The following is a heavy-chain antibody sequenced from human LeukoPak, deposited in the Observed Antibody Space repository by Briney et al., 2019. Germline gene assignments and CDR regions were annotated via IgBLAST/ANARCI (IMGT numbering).Heavy chain of an antibody. CDR1: GGSISNSSYY. Sequence: SETLSLTCTVSGGSISNSSYYWGWIRQPPGQGLGWIGSIYYSGSTYYNPSLKSRVTISVDTSNNQFSLKLSSVTAADTALYYCARQDVIAARQHDYWGQGTLVTVSS. CDR2: IYYSGST. D-gene: IGHD6-6*01. V-gene: IGHV4-39*01. CDR3: ARQDVIAARQHDY. J-gene: IGHJ4*02.